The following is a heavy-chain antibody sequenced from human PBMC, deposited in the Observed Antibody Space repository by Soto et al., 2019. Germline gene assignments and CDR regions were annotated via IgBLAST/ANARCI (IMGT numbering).Heavy chain of an antibody. J-gene: IGHJ3*02. CDR1: GGSFSGYY. CDR2: INHRGST. Sequence: QVQLQQWGAGLLKPSETLSLTCAVYGGSFSGYYWSWIRQPPGKGLEWIGEINHRGSTNYNPSLKSRVTISVDTSKNQFSLKLSSVTAADTAVYYCARIIYCSSTSCHWGDAFDIWGQGTMVTVSS. V-gene: IGHV4-34*01. D-gene: IGHD2-2*01. CDR3: ARIIYCSSTSCHWGDAFDI.